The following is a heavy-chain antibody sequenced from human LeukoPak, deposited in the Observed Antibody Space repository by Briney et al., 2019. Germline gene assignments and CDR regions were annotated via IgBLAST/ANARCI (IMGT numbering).Heavy chain of an antibody. J-gene: IGHJ4*02. V-gene: IGHV1-2*02. Sequence: ASVKVSCKASGYTFTGYYMHWVRQAPGQGLEWMGWINPNSGDTNYAQKFQGRVTMTRDTSISTAYMELSRLRSDDTAVYYCAREYYDSSGYPGDYWGQGTLVTVSS. CDR1: GYTFTGYY. D-gene: IGHD3-22*01. CDR2: INPNSGDT. CDR3: AREYYDSSGYPGDY.